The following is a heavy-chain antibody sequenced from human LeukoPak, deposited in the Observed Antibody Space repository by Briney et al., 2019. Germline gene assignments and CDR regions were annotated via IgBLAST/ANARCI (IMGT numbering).Heavy chain of an antibody. J-gene: IGHJ4*02. V-gene: IGHV3-30*04. CDR3: AKSRSQSRRGPAAEFDY. Sequence: GGSLRLSCAASGFTFSSYAMHWVRQAPGKGLEWVAVISYDGSNKYYADSVKGRFTISRDNSKDTLYLQMNSLRAEDTAVYYCAKSRSQSRRGPAAEFDYWGQGTLVTVSS. D-gene: IGHD2-2*01. CDR1: GFTFSSYA. CDR2: ISYDGSNK.